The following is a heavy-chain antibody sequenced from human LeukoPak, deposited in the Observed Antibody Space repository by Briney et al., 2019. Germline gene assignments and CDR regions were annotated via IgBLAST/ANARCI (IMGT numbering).Heavy chain of an antibody. V-gene: IGHV3-23*01. Sequence: AGGSLRLSCAASGFTFSSYAMSWVRQAPGKGLEWVSAISGSGGSAYYTDSVKGRFTISRDNSKNTLYLQMNSPRAEDTAVYYCATHYCDSTSCYAGGDYWGQGTLVTVSS. D-gene: IGHD2-2*01. CDR1: GFTFSSYA. CDR3: ATHYCDSTSCYAGGDY. CDR2: ISGSGGSA. J-gene: IGHJ4*02.